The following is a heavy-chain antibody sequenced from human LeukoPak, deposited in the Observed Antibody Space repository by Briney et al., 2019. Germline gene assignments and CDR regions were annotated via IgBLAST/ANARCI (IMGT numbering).Heavy chain of an antibody. CDR2: ISAYNGNT. V-gene: IGHV1-18*04. D-gene: IGHD2-2*01. Sequence: ASVKVSCKASGYTFTSYGISWVRQAPGRGLEWMGWISAYNGNTNYAQKLQGRVTMTTDTSTSTAYMELRSLRSDDTAVYYCARDGIGHCSSTSCLNWFDPWGQGTLVTVSS. J-gene: IGHJ5*02. CDR1: GYTFTSYG. CDR3: ARDGIGHCSSTSCLNWFDP.